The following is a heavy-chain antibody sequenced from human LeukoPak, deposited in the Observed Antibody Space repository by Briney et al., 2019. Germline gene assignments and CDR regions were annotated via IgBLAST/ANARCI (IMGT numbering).Heavy chain of an antibody. D-gene: IGHD4-17*01. CDR2: ISSSSSYI. V-gene: IGHV3-21*01. CDR1: GFTFSSYS. J-gene: IGHJ3*02. CDR3: ARGDYGDHHDAFDI. Sequence: GGSLRLSCAASGFTFSSYSMNWVRQAPGKGLEWVSSISSSSSYIYYADSVKGRFTISRDNAKNSLYLQMNSLRAEDTAVYYCARGDYGDHHDAFDIWGQGTMVTVSS.